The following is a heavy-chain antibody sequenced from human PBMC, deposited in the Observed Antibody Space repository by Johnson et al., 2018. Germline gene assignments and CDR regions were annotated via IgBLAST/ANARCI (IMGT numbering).Heavy chain of an antibody. CDR2: IIPIFGTA. CDR3: ARGGYCSSTGCYWEFDP. J-gene: IGHJ5*02. D-gene: IGHD2-2*01. V-gene: IGHV1-69*01. CDR1: GGTFSSYA. Sequence: QVQLVQSGAEVKKPGSTVKVSCNASGGTFSSYAISWVRQAPGQGLEWMGGIIPIFGTANYAQKFQGRVTITADESTSTAYMELSSLRSEDTAVYYCARGGYCSSTGCYWEFDPWGQGTLVTVSP.